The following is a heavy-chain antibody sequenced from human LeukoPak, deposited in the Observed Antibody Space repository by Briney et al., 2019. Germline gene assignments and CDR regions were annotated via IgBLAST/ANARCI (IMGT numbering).Heavy chain of an antibody. CDR1: GFTFSSYW. V-gene: IGHV3-53*01. CDR3: TREFGSGTFD. Sequence: GGSLRLSCAASGFTFSSYWMNWVRQAPGKGLECVSVIYNGGATYYADSVKGRFTISRDNSKNTLYLQMNGLRAEDTAMYFCTREFGSGTFDWGQGTLVTVSS. J-gene: IGHJ4*02. D-gene: IGHD2-2*01. CDR2: IYNGGAT.